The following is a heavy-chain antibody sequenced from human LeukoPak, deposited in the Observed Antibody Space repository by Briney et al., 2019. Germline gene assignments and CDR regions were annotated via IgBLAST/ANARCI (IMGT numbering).Heavy chain of an antibody. CDR2: IIPIFGTA. J-gene: IGHJ4*02. CDR1: GGTFSSYA. CDR3: ALGGRYCSGGSCYPALLWDC. Sequence: SVKVSCKASGGTFSSYAISWVRQAPGQGLEWMGGIIPIFGTANYAQKFQGRVTITTDESTSTAYMELSSLRSEDTAVYYCALGGRYCSGGSCYPALLWDCWGQGTLVTVSS. D-gene: IGHD2-15*01. V-gene: IGHV1-69*05.